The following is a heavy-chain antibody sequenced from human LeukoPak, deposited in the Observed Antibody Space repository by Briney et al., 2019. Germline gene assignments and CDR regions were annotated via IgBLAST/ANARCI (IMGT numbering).Heavy chain of an antibody. Sequence: PSQTLSLTCTVSGGSISSGDYYWSWIRQPPGKGLEWTGYIYYSESTYYNPSLKSRVTMSVDTSKNQFSLKLSSVTAADTAVYYCARELTYADYWGQGTLVTVSS. CDR2: IYYSEST. J-gene: IGHJ4*02. CDR3: ARELTYADY. CDR1: GGSISSGDYY. V-gene: IGHV4-30-4*01. D-gene: IGHD4/OR15-4a*01.